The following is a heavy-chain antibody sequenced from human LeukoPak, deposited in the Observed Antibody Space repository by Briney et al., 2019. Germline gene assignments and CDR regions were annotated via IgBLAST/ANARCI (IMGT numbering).Heavy chain of an antibody. Sequence: PSETLSLTCTVSGGSISSYYWSWIRQPAGKGLEWIGRIYTSGSTNYNPSLKSRVTMSVDTSKNQFSLKLSSVTAADTAAYYCAREGRVPAALPDNWFDPWGQGTLVTVSS. CDR2: IYTSGST. CDR3: AREGRVPAALPDNWFDP. V-gene: IGHV4-4*07. D-gene: IGHD2-2*01. CDR1: GGSISSYY. J-gene: IGHJ5*02.